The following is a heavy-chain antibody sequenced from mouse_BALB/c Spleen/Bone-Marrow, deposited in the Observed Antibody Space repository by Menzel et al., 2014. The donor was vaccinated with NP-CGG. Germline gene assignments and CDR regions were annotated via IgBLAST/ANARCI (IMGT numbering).Heavy chain of an antibody. CDR1: GISITTGNYR. Sequence: EVKLVDSGPGLVKPSQTVSLTCTVTGISITTGNYRWSWIRQFPGNKLEWIGYIYYSGTITYNPSLTSRTTITRDTSKNQFFLEMNSSTAEDTATYYCARELYYFDYWGRGTTLTVSS. CDR3: ARELYYFDY. J-gene: IGHJ2*01. V-gene: IGHV3-5*02. CDR2: IYYSGTI.